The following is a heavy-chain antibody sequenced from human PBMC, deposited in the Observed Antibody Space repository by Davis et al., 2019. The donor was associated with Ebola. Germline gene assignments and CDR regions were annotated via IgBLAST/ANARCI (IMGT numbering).Heavy chain of an antibody. V-gene: IGHV3-21*01. CDR1: GFTFSSYS. CDR2: ISSSSSYI. D-gene: IGHD3-3*01. CDR3: ARDPFTIFGVGAYDY. J-gene: IGHJ4*02. Sequence: GESLKISCVGSGFTFSSYSMNWVRQAPGKGLEWVSSISSSSSYIYYADSVKGRFTISRDNAKNSLYLQMNSLRAEDTAVYYCARDPFTIFGVGAYDYWGQGTLVTVSS.